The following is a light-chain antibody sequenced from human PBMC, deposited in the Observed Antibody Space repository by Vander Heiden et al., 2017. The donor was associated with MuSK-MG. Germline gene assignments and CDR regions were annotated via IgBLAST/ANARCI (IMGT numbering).Light chain of an antibody. CDR3: ESYDSSLSDEVV. CDR2: GNS. J-gene: IGLJ2*01. V-gene: IGLV1-40*01. Sequence: QPLLPQLPSVPGAPGQRLPIPFTGRSSNLGAGYEVHWYQQLPGTAPKLLSKGNSNRPSGVADRLSGSKSGTSAALASTGLQAEDEADDYSESYDSSLSDEVVCGGATKLTV. CDR1: SSNLGAGYE.